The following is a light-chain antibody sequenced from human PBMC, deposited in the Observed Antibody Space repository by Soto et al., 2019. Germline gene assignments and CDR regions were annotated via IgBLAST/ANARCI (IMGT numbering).Light chain of an antibody. CDR3: QQRSNWPPWT. CDR2: DAS. CDR1: QGVSSY. J-gene: IGKJ1*01. V-gene: IGKV3-11*01. Sequence: PGERATLSCRASQGVSSYLAWYQQKPGQAPRLLIYDASNRATGIPARFSGSGSGTDFTLTISSLEPEDFAVYYCQQRSNWPPWTFGQGTKVEIK.